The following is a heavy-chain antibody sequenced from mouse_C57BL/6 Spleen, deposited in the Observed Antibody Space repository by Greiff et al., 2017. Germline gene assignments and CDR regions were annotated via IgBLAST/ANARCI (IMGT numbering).Heavy chain of an antibody. CDR2: IYPGSGST. D-gene: IGHD1-1*01. J-gene: IGHJ2*01. CDR1: GYTFTSYW. Sequence: VQLQQPGAELVKPGASVKMSCKASGYTFTSYWITWVKQRPGQGLEWIGDIYPGSGSTNYNEKFKSKATLTVDTSSSTAYMQLSSLTSEDSAVYYCAIHYYGSSIFDYWGQGTTLTVSS. CDR3: AIHYYGSSIFDY. V-gene: IGHV1-55*01.